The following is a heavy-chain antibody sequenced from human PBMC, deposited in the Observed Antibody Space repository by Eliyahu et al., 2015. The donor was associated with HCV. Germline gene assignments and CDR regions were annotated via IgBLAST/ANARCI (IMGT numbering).Heavy chain of an antibody. Sequence: EVQLLESGGGLVQPGGSLRLSCXASGFXFSRYGMXWVRQAPGKGLEWVSGISGSGGSTYYADSVKGRFTISRDNFKNTLYLQMNSLRAEDTAVYYCAKAYKAAAVNPFDYWGQGTLVTVSS. J-gene: IGHJ4*02. CDR2: ISGSGGST. CDR1: GFXFSRYG. V-gene: IGHV3-23*01. CDR3: AKAYKAAAVNPFDY. D-gene: IGHD6-13*01.